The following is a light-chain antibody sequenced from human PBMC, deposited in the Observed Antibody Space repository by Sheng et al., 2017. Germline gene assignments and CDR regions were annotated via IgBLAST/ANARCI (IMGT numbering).Light chain of an antibody. CDR3: QQYYNTPTFT. V-gene: IGKV4-1*01. CDR2: WTS. J-gene: IGKJ3*01. CDR1: EPILYSSNGEHF. Sequence: IVLTQSPDSLAVSLGERATINCKSSEPILYSSNGEHFLAWYQHKPGQPPRLLIYWTSTRAYGVPDRFSGGGSGTDFTLTISSLQAEDVAVYYCQQYYNTPTFTFGPGTKVEIK.